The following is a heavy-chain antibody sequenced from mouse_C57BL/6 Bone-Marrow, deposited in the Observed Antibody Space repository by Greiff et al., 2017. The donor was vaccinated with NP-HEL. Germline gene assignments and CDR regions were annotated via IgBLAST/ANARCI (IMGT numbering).Heavy chain of an antibody. CDR3: ARDRRTGGGGYFDY. D-gene: IGHD4-1*01. V-gene: IGHV3-1*01. J-gene: IGHJ2*01. Sequence: EVKLEESGPGMVKPSQSLSLTCTVTGYSITSGYDWHWIRHFPGNKLEWMGYISYSGSTNYNPSLKSRISITHDTSKNHFFLKLNSVTTEDTATYDCARDRRTGGGGYFDYWGQGTTLTVSS. CDR1: GYSITSGYD. CDR2: ISYSGST.